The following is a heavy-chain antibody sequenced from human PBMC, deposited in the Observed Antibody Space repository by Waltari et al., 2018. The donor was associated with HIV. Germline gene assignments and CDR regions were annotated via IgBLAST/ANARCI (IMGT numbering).Heavy chain of an antibody. V-gene: IGHV3-48*01. CDR1: GFPFSNYT. D-gene: IGHD7-27*01. CDR2: ISRSSSSI. Sequence: EVQLVESGGGLVQPGGSLSLSCAVSGFPFSNYTMNWVRQDPGKGLEWVSYISRSSSSIFYADSVKGRFTISRDNAKNSLYLQMNSLRVEDTAVYYCARDINGGWGYWGQGTLVTVAS. CDR3: ARDINGGWGY. J-gene: IGHJ4*02.